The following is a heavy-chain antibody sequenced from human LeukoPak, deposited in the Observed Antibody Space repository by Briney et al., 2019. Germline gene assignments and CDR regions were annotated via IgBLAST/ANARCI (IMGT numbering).Heavy chain of an antibody. CDR3: ARDFQSSY. J-gene: IGHJ4*02. CDR2: IKEDGSEK. CDR1: GFTFSSYW. V-gene: IGHV3-7*01. Sequence: GGSLRLSCAASGFTFSSYWLSWVRQAPGKGLEWVANIKEDGSEKNYVDSVMGRFTISRDNAKNSLYLQMNSLRAENTAVYYCARDFQSSYWGQGTLVTVSS.